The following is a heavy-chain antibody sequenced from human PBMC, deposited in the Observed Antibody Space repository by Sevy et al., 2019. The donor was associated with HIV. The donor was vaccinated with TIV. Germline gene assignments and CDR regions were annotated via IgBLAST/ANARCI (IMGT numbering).Heavy chain of an antibody. CDR3: AKDDLGSIDY. D-gene: IGHD3-10*01. CDR2: LSYDDSDE. J-gene: IGHJ4*02. CDR1: GFIFSTSP. V-gene: IGHV3-30-3*02. Sequence: GESLKISCAASGFIFSTSPMHWVRQAPGKGLEFVAILSYDDSDENYADSVKGRFTISRDNSKNTLYLQMNSLRTEDTAVYYCAKDDLGSIDYWGQGTLVTVSS.